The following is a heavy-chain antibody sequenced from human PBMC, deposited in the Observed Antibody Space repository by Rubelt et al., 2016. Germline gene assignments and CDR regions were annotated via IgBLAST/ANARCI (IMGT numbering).Heavy chain of an antibody. D-gene: IGHD5-12*01. CDR2: IIPIFGTA. CDR3: AADSGYGPSMDV. J-gene: IGHJ6*02. Sequence: QVQLVQSGAEVKKPGSSVKVSCKASGGTFSSYSISWVRQAPGQEPEWMGGIIPIFGTANSAHKFQGRGTITADESTSTAYMELSSLRSEDTAVYYWAADSGYGPSMDVWGQGTTVTVSS. CDR1: GGTFSSYS. V-gene: IGHV1-69*01.